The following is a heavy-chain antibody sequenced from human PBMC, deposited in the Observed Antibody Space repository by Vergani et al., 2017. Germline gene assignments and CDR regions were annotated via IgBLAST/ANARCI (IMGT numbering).Heavy chain of an antibody. Sequence: QVQLVQYGAEVKKPGASVKVSCKASGYTFTDYFMHWVRQAPGQGLEWMGWINPNSGGTNYAQKFQGRVTMTRDTSISTAYMELSNLRSDDTAVYYCAXVGTSSNRDYFDYWGQGTLVTVSS. V-gene: IGHV1-2*02. CDR3: AXVGTSSNRDYFDY. CDR1: GYTFTDYF. CDR2: INPNSGGT. J-gene: IGHJ4*02. D-gene: IGHD2-2*01.